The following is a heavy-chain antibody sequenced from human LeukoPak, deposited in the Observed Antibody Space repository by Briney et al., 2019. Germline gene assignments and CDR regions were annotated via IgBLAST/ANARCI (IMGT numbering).Heavy chain of an antibody. D-gene: IGHD3-3*01. Sequence: SETLSLTCAVYGGSFSGYYWSWIRQPPGKGLEWIGEINHSGSTNYNPSLKSRVTMSVDTSKNQFSLKLSSVTAADTAVYYCARDRTIFGVVPYYYYYMDVWGKGTTVTVSS. CDR2: INHSGST. CDR1: GGSFSGYY. V-gene: IGHV4-34*01. J-gene: IGHJ6*03. CDR3: ARDRTIFGVVPYYYYYMDV.